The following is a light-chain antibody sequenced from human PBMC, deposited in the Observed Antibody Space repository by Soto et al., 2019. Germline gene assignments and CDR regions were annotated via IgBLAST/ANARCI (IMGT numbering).Light chain of an antibody. CDR2: AAS. J-gene: IGKJ5*01. CDR3: QHLDSHST. V-gene: IGKV1-9*01. CDR1: QGISSY. Sequence: DIQLTQSPSFLSASVGDRVTITCRASQGISSYLAWYQQKPGKAPKLLIYAASTMQSGVPSRFRGSGSGTALTLTLSSLQPEDFAPYYRQHLDSHSTFGQGTRLEMK.